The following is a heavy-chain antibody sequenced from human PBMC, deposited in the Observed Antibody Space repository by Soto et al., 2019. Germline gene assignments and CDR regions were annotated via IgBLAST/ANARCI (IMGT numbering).Heavy chain of an antibody. CDR3: ARGLRIAVAGTRPYYYSGMDV. CDR2: ISSSGSTI. CDR1: GFTFSSYE. D-gene: IGHD6-19*01. J-gene: IGHJ6*02. V-gene: IGHV3-48*03. Sequence: GGSLRLSCAASGFTFSSYEFNWVRLGPPPGQELVSYISSSGSTIYYSDSVKGRFTITRDNAKNSLYLQMNRLRAEDTAVYYCARGLRIAVAGTRPYYYSGMDVWGQGTTVTVSS.